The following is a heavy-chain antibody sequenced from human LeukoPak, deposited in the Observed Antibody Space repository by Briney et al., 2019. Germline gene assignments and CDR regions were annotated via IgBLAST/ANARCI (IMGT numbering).Heavy chain of an antibody. V-gene: IGHV1-69*13. Sequence: AASVKVSCKASGGTFSSYAISWVRQAPGQGLEWMGGIIPIFGTANYAQKFQGRVTITADESTSTAYMELSSLRSEDTAVYYCASRGYDFWSGRGNWFDPWGQGTLVTVSS. CDR2: IIPIFGTA. D-gene: IGHD3-3*01. CDR1: GGTFSSYA. CDR3: ASRGYDFWSGRGNWFDP. J-gene: IGHJ5*02.